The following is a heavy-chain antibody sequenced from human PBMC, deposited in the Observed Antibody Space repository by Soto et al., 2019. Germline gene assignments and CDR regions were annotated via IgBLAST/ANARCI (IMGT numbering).Heavy chain of an antibody. CDR2: ISYDGGNK. CDR1: GFTFSSSA. D-gene: IGHD2-2*02. J-gene: IGHJ6*02. CDR3: ARDRGYCSSSSCYRTDYYYGMDV. Sequence: QVQLVESGGGVLQPGRSLRLSCAASGFTFSSSAMHWVRQAPGKGLEWVAVISYDGGNKYYADSVQGRFTISRDNSKNTLYLQMNSLRAEDTAVYYCARDRGYCSSSSCYRTDYYYGMDVWGQGTTVTVSS. V-gene: IGHV3-30-3*01.